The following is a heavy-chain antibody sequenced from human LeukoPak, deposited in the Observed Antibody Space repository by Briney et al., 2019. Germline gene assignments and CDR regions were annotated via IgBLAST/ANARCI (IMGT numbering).Heavy chain of an antibody. CDR1: GFTFSNYW. D-gene: IGHD1-26*01. V-gene: IGHV3-7*01. CDR3: ARYLNSGPEDF. Sequence: VGSLRLSCAATGFTFSNYWMSWFRQAPGKGLEWVANIKYDGSEKQYVDSVKGRFTIARGNARKSVSLQMNSLRAEDTAVYYCARYLNSGPEDFWGQGTLVTVSS. CDR2: IKYDGSEK. J-gene: IGHJ4*02.